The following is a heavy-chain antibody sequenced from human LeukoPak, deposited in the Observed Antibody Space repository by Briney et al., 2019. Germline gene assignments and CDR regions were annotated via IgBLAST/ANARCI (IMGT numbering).Heavy chain of an antibody. Sequence: GGSLRLSCAASGFTFSSYSMNWARQAPGKGLEWVSSISSSNSYIYYADSVKGRFTISRDNAKNSLYLQMNSLRAEDTAVYYCARDGIVGATAFDYWGQGTLVTVSS. CDR1: GFTFSSYS. V-gene: IGHV3-21*01. CDR3: ARDGIVGATAFDY. J-gene: IGHJ4*02. CDR2: ISSSNSYI. D-gene: IGHD1-26*01.